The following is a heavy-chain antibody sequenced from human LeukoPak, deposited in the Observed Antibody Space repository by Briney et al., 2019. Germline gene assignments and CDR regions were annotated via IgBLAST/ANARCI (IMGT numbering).Heavy chain of an antibody. V-gene: IGHV4-38-2*02. Sequence: PSETLSLTCTVSGYSIGSGYYWGWIRQPPGKGLEWIGSIYHSGSTYYNPSLKSRVTISVDTSKNQFSLKLSSVTAADTAVYYGAREYSYGYYYYYYMDVWGKGTTVTVSS. J-gene: IGHJ6*03. CDR1: GYSIGSGYY. D-gene: IGHD5-18*01. CDR3: AREYSYGYYYYYYMDV. CDR2: IYHSGST.